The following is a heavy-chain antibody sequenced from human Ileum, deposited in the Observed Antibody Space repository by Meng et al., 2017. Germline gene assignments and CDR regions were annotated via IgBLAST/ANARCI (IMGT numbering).Heavy chain of an antibody. Sequence: QVKLQESGPGLLKPSETLSLSCTGSGGSSSSGEYCWGWIRQPPGKGLEWIGSVYFTGYTYYSPSLMSRVTISVETSKNQFSLRLTSVTAADTGLYLCARHGHFTPDKYYFDSWGQGTLVTVSS. CDR3: ARHGHFTPDKYYFDS. CDR2: VYFTGYT. J-gene: IGHJ4*03. D-gene: IGHD3-3*02. CDR1: GGSSSSGEYC. V-gene: IGHV4-39*01.